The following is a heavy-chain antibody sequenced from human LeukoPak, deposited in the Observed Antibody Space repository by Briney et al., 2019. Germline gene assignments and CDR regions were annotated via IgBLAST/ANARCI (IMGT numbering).Heavy chain of an antibody. CDR3: AGQYYYDSSGYSGDY. D-gene: IGHD3-22*01. J-gene: IGHJ4*02. CDR1: GYTFTAYY. V-gene: IGHV1-2*06. Sequence: GASVKVSCKASGYTFTAYYMHWVRQAPGQGLEWMGRINPNSGGTNYAQKFQGRVTMTRDTSISTAYMELSRLRSDDTAVYYCAGQYYYDSSGYSGDYWGQGTLVTVSS. CDR2: INPNSGGT.